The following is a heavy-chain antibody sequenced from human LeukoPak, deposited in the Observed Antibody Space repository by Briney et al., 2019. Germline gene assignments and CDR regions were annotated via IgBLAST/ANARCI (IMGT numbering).Heavy chain of an antibody. CDR3: ARSRANSDAFDI. D-gene: IGHD4/OR15-4a*01. Sequence: GGSLRLSCEASGFTFSSYGMHWVRQAPGKGLEWVAVISSDGSNKYYADSVKGRFTISRDNSKNTLYLQMNSLRAEDTAVYYCARSRANSDAFDIWGQGTMVTVSS. CDR2: ISSDGSNK. V-gene: IGHV3-30*03. CDR1: GFTFSSYG. J-gene: IGHJ3*02.